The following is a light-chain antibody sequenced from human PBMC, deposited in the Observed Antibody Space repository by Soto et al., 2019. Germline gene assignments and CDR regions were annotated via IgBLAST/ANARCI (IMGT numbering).Light chain of an antibody. Sequence: EIVLTQSPGTLSLSPGERATLSCRASQSVTHNHLAWYQQKRGQAPRPLIYVASARATGLPGRFSGSGSGTDFTLTISRLEPEDFAVYYCQQYAASPYTFGQGTKLEI. CDR2: VAS. V-gene: IGKV3-20*01. J-gene: IGKJ2*01. CDR3: QQYAASPYT. CDR1: QSVTHNH.